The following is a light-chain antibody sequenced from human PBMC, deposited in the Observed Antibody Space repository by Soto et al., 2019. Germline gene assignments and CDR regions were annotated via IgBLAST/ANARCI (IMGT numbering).Light chain of an antibody. V-gene: IGLV1-47*01. CDR3: AAWDDNLSGLYV. J-gene: IGLJ1*01. Sequence: QSVLTPSPSASGTPGQRVTISCSGSASTIGRNYVYWYQQLPGTAPKLLIYRNSQRPSGVPDRFSGSKSGTSASLAISGLRSEDEADYYCAAWDDNLSGLYVFGAGTKLTVL. CDR1: ASTIGRNY. CDR2: RNS.